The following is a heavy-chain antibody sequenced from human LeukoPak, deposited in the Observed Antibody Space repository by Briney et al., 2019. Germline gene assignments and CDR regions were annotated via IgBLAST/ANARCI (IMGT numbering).Heavy chain of an antibody. CDR1: GFXFSSYW. Sequence: PGGSLRLSCAASGFXFSSYWMHWVRQVPGKGLVWVSRINSDGSSTTYADSVKGRFTISRDNAKSTLNSLRAEDTAVYYCATLAENRDSGYYFDSWGQGTLVTVSS. J-gene: IGHJ4*02. D-gene: IGHD3-10*01. V-gene: IGHV3-74*01. CDR2: INSDGSST. CDR3: ATLAENRDSGYYFDS.